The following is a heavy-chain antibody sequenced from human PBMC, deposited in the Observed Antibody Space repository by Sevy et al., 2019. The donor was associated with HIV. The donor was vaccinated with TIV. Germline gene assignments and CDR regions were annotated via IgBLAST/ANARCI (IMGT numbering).Heavy chain of an antibody. D-gene: IGHD2-2*01. CDR3: AKGNLVVVPAAVYY. CDR2: ISYDGSNK. J-gene: IGHJ4*02. Sequence: GGSLRLSCAASGFTVSRYGMHWVRQAPGKGLEWVAVISYDGSNKYYADSVKGRFTISRDNSKNTLYLQMNSLRAEDTAVYYCAKGNLVVVPAAVYYWGQGTLVTVSS. V-gene: IGHV3-30*18. CDR1: GFTVSRYG.